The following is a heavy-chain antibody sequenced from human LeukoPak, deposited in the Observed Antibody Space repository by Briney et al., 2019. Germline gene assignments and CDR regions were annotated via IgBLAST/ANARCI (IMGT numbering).Heavy chain of an antibody. V-gene: IGHV1-2*02. CDR1: VYTFTGYY. D-gene: IGHD3-22*01. CDR3: ARYLHPYYYDSSGYADY. J-gene: IGHJ4*02. Sequence: ASVRVSCEASVYTFTGYYMHWVPHAPGQGLEWMGWINPNRGGTNYAQKFQGRMNMTRDTYISKAYMKLSRLKSDDPAVYYCARYLHPYYYDSSGYADYWGQGTLVTVSS. CDR2: INPNRGGT.